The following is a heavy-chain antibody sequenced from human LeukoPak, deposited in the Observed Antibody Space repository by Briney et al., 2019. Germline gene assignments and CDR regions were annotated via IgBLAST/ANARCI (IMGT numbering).Heavy chain of an antibody. CDR1: GGSISDYY. V-gene: IGHV4-59*01. CDR3: AREKDNGSNHAKIRYDI. J-gene: IGHJ3*02. Sequence: PSETLSLTCTVSGGSISDYYWSWIRQPPGKGLEWIGWIFGSGSSNYNPSLKSRLTISVDTSKNQFSLKLTSATAADTAVYYCAREKDNGSNHAKIRYDIWGQGTMVTVSS. D-gene: IGHD1-26*01. CDR2: IFGSGSS.